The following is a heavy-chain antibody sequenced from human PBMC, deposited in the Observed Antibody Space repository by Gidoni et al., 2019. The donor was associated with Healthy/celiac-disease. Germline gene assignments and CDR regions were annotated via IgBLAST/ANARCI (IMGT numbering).Heavy chain of an antibody. CDR2: SYHRGRT. Sequence: QLQLQESGSGLVKPSQTLSLTCAVSAGSISSVGYSWSWIRQPPGKGLEWSGYSYHRGRTYYNPSLKSRVTISVDRSKNQFSLKLSSVTAADTAVYYCARGTQLRYFDWVDAFDIWGQGTMVTVSS. J-gene: IGHJ3*02. V-gene: IGHV4-30-2*01. CDR1: AGSISSVGYS. D-gene: IGHD3-9*01. CDR3: ARGTQLRYFDWVDAFDI.